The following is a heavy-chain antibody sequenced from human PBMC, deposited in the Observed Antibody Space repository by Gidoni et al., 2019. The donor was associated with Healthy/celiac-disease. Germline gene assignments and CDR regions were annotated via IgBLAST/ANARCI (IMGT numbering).Heavy chain of an antibody. Sequence: FSFDDYAMHWARQAPGKGLEWVSGISWNSGSIGYADSVKGRFTISRDNAKNSLYLQMNSLRAEDTALYYCAKAQKSGYDPYYFDYWGQGTLVTVSS. CDR1: FSFDDYA. D-gene: IGHD5-12*01. CDR2: ISWNSGSI. CDR3: AKAQKSGYDPYYFDY. J-gene: IGHJ4*02. V-gene: IGHV3-9*01.